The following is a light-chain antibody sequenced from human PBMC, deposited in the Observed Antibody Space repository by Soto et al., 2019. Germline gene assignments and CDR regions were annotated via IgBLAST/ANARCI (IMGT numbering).Light chain of an antibody. J-gene: IGKJ5*01. CDR2: SAS. CDR1: QRINIY. Sequence: DIQMTQSPSSLSTSIGDRVTITCRASQRINIYLNRYRQKPGKAPELLIYSASNLQSGVPSRFSGSGSGTDFTLTISGLQSEDFATYYCQQSFSTPTFGQGTRLEIK. CDR3: QQSFSTPT. V-gene: IGKV1-39*01.